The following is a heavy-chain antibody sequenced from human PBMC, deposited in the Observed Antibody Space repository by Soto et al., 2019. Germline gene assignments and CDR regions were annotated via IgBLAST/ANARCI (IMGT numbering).Heavy chain of an antibody. Sequence: QVQLQESGSGLVRPSQTLVLTCTVSGDSVSRDGLSWSWLRQPPGKGLEWIGYIYHSGATYYNPSLKSRVTTSVDKSKNQFSLRLASVTAADTAVYYCAREMSYYFDSWGHGTLVTVSS. V-gene: IGHV4-30-2*01. J-gene: IGHJ4*01. CDR1: GDSVSRDGLS. CDR2: IYHSGAT. CDR3: AREMSYYFDS.